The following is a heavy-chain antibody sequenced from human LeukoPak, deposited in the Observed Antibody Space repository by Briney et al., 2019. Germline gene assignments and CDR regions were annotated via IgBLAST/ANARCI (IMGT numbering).Heavy chain of an antibody. CDR3: ARQKFGDYNYMDV. J-gene: IGHJ6*03. V-gene: IGHV3-11*04. CDR1: GFNFRDYY. Sequence: PGGSLRLSCAASGFNFRDYYMSWLRQAPGRGLEWFSHISGTGKTSKYAESMEGRFTISRDNSNHLLYLQMTSLRAEDTAVYFCARQKFGDYNYMDVWGKGTTVTVSS. D-gene: IGHD3-10*01. CDR2: ISGTGKTS.